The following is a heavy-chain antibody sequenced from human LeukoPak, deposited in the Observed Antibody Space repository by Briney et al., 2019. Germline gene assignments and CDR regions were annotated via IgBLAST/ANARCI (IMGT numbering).Heavy chain of an antibody. CDR1: GFTFSGYG. CDR2: ISYDGSNK. V-gene: IGHV3-30*18. Sequence: PGGSLRLSCAASGFTFSGYGMHWVRQAPGKGLEWVAVISYDGSNKDYGDSVKGRFTISRDNSKNTLDLQMNSLRTEDTAVYYCAKEEEWLADSYGLDVWGQGTTVTVSS. CDR3: AKEEEWLADSYGLDV. J-gene: IGHJ6*02. D-gene: IGHD6-19*01.